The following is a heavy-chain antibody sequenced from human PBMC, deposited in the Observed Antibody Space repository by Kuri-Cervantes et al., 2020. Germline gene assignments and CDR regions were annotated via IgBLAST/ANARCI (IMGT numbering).Heavy chain of an antibody. D-gene: IGHD5-12*01. J-gene: IGHJ3*02. CDR1: GYTFTSYG. CDR3: ARGLATRGWGAFDI. Sequence: ASVKVSCKASGYTFTSYGISWVRQVPGQGLEWMGWISAYNGNTNYAQKFQGRVTITADESTSTAYMELSSLRSEDTAVYYCARGLATRGWGAFDIWGQGTMVTVSS. CDR2: ISAYNGNT. V-gene: IGHV1-18*01.